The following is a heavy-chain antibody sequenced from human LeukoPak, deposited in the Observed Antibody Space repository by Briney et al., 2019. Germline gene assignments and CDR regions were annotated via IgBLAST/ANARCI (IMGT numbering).Heavy chain of an antibody. J-gene: IGHJ4*02. D-gene: IGHD3-22*01. V-gene: IGHV1-2*06. Sequence: ASVKVSCKASGYTFTGYYMHWVRQAPGQGLEWMGRINPNSGGTNYAQKFQGRVTMTRDTSISTAYMELSRLRSEDTAVYYCARTNYYDSSGYYRGVGDYWGQGTLVTVSS. CDR1: GYTFTGYY. CDR2: INPNSGGT. CDR3: ARTNYYDSSGYYRGVGDY.